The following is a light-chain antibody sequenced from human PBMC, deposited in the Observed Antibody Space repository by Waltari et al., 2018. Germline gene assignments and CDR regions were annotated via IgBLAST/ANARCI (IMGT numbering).Light chain of an antibody. CDR1: QSVLYSSNNKNY. V-gene: IGKV4-1*01. Sequence: DIVMTQSPDSLAVSLGERATINCKSSQSVLYSSNNKNYLAWYQQKPGQHPKLLIYWASTRESGVPDRFSGSGSETDFTLTISSLQAEDVAVYYCQQYYSTPWTFGQGTKVEIK. J-gene: IGKJ1*01. CDR3: QQYYSTPWT. CDR2: WAS.